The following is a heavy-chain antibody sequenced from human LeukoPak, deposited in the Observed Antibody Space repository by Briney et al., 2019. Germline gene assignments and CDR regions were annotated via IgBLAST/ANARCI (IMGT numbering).Heavy chain of an antibody. CDR1: GGSISSYY. V-gene: IGHV4-59*01. CDR3: ARTVLPLWSTNGGYFDY. D-gene: IGHD5/OR15-5a*01. Sequence: SETLSLTCTVSGGSISSYYWSWIRHPPGKGLEWIGYIYYSGSTNYNPSLKSRVTISVDTSKNQFSLKLSSVTAADTAVYYCARTVLPLWSTNGGYFDYWGQGTLVTVSS. J-gene: IGHJ4*02. CDR2: IYYSGST.